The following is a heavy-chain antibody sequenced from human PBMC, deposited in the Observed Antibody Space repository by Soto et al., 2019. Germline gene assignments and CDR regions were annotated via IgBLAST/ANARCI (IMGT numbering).Heavy chain of an antibody. CDR3: ARDGADIVLMVYATRSDP. CDR1: GYTFTGYY. CDR2: INPNSGGT. Sequence: ASVKVSCKASGYTFTGYYMHWVRQAPGQGLEWMGWINPNSGGTNYAQKFQGRVTMTRDTSISTAYMELSRLRSDDTAVYYCARDGADIVLMVYATRSDPWGQGTLVTVSS. V-gene: IGHV1-2*02. D-gene: IGHD2-8*01. J-gene: IGHJ5*02.